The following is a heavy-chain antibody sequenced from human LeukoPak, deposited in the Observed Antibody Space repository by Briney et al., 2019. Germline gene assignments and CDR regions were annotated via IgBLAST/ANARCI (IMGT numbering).Heavy chain of an antibody. Sequence: GGSLRLSCAASGFTFTSYWMSWVRQAPGKGLEWVANIKQDGSAKYYVDSVKGRFTISRDNAKNSLYLQMNSLRAEDTAVYYCARDPNPSEYYFDYWGQGTLVTVSS. J-gene: IGHJ4*02. CDR3: ARDPNPSEYYFDY. D-gene: IGHD6-19*01. V-gene: IGHV3-7*01. CDR1: GFTFTSYW. CDR2: IKQDGSAK.